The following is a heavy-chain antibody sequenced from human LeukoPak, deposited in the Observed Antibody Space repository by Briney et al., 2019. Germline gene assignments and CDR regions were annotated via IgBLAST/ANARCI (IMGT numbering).Heavy chain of an antibody. J-gene: IGHJ4*02. CDR2: INPNSGGT. D-gene: IGHD1-20*01. CDR1: GYTFTGYY. CDR3: AREYNWNDGNTFDY. Sequence: SVKVSCKASGYTFTGYYMHWVRQAPGQGLEWMGWINPNSGGTNYAQKFQGRVTMTRDTSISTAYMELSRLRSDDTAVYYCAREYNWNDGNTFDYWGQGTLVTVSS. V-gene: IGHV1-2*02.